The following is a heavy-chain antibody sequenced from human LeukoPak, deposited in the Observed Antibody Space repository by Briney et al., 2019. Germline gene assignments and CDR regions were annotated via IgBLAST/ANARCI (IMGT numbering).Heavy chain of an antibody. J-gene: IGHJ4*02. Sequence: PSETLSLTCGVCGGSFSAYYWSWIRQPPGKGLEWIGEINHSGSTNYNPSLKTRVAMSVDTSKNHFSLKLSSVTAADTAVYYCARGGTGNIDFWGQGALVTVSS. CDR2: INHSGST. CDR3: ARGGTGNIDF. D-gene: IGHD1-1*01. V-gene: IGHV4-34*01. CDR1: GGSFSAYY.